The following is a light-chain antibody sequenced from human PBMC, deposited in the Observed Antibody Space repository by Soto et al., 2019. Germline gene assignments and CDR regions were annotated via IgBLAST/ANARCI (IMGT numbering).Light chain of an antibody. Sequence: VMTQSPATLSVSPGERTTLSCRASETVNKNLAWYQQQPGQAPRLLMFGASARATGMPARFSGGGSETEFTLTISSLQSEGFAVYYCQQYNKWPGTFGQGTKVEI. J-gene: IGKJ1*01. V-gene: IGKV3-15*01. CDR1: ETVNKN. CDR2: GAS. CDR3: QQYNKWPGT.